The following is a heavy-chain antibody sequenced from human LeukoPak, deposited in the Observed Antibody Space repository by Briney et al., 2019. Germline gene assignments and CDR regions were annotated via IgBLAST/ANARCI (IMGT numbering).Heavy chain of an antibody. D-gene: IGHD3-22*01. J-gene: IGHJ3*02. CDR2: ISGSGGST. Sequence: GGSLRLSCAASGFTFSSYAMSWVRQAPGKGLEWVSAISGSGGSTYYADSVKGRFTISRDNAKNSLYLQMNSLRAEDTALYYCARGGGYYDSSGYYGDAFDIWGQGTMVTVST. CDR1: GFTFSSYA. V-gene: IGHV3-23*01. CDR3: ARGGGYYDSSGYYGDAFDI.